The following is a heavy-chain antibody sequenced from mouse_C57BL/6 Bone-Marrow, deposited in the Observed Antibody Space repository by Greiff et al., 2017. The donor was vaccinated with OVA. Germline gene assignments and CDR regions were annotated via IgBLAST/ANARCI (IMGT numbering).Heavy chain of an antibody. D-gene: IGHD1-1*01. J-gene: IGHJ1*03. V-gene: IGHV1-18*01. CDR2: INPNNGGT. Sequence: EVQLQQSGPELVKPGASVKIPCKASGYTFTDYNMDWVKQSHGKSLEWIGDINPNNGGTIYNQKFKGKATLTVDKSSSTAYMELRSLTSEDTAVYYCARGYLYYGRENFDVWGTGTTVTVSS. CDR3: ARGYLYYGRENFDV. CDR1: GYTFTDYN.